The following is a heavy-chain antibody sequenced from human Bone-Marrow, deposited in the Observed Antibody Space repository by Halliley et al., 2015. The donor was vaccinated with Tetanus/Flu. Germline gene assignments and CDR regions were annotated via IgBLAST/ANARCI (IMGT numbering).Heavy chain of an antibody. V-gene: IGHV5-51*01. D-gene: IGHD2-2*01. Sequence: QLVQSGVEVRKPGEPLNISCQGFGYRFTNHWIGWVRQMPGKGLEWMGIIFPDDSYTRYSPPFQGQVTMSADKSISTAYLQWSNLKASDTALYYCARRGRYQSFDIWGQGTMVIVSS. J-gene: IGHJ3*02. CDR3: ARRGRYQSFDI. CDR1: GYRFTNHW. CDR2: IFPDDSYT.